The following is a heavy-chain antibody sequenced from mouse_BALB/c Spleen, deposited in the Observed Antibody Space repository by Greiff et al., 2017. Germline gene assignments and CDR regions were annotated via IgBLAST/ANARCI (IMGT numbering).Heavy chain of an antibody. J-gene: IGHJ4*01. D-gene: IGHD2-4*01. V-gene: IGHV3-2*02. CDR3: ARSDDYDLDY. Sequence: VQLQQSGPGLVKPSQSLSLTCTVTGYSITSDYAWNWIRQFPGNKLEWMGYISYSGSTSYNPSLKSRISITRDTSKNQFFLQLNSVTTEDTATYYCARSDDYDLDYWGQGTSVTVSS. CDR1: GYSITSDYA. CDR2: ISYSGST.